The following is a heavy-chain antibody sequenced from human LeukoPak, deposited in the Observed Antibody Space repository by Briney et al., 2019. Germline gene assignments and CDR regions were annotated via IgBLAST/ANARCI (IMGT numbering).Heavy chain of an antibody. Sequence: PGRSLRLSCAASGFTFTFSSYGMHWVRQAPGKGLEWVAFISYDGSNKYYADSAKGRFTISRDNSKNTLYLQMNSLRAEDTAVYYCARGEEERGYSGHDTPGYWGQGTLVSVSS. CDR1: GFTFTFSSYG. J-gene: IGHJ4*02. V-gene: IGHV3-30*03. D-gene: IGHD5-12*01. CDR3: ARGEEERGYSGHDTPGY. CDR2: ISYDGSNK.